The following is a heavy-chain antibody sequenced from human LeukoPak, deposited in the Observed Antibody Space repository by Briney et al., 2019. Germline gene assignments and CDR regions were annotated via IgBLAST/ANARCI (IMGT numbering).Heavy chain of an antibody. V-gene: IGHV3-23*01. CDR2: ITATGDTA. CDR1: GFTFTKCA. Sequence: GGSLRLSCVASGFTFTKCAMSWIRQAPGKGLEWVAVITATGDTAYYADSVKGRFTISRDNSRNTVYMQMDSLRAEDTAIYYCAGDRNSDWYSPLDYWGQGSQVTVSP. J-gene: IGHJ4*02. D-gene: IGHD6-19*01. CDR3: AGDRNSDWYSPLDY.